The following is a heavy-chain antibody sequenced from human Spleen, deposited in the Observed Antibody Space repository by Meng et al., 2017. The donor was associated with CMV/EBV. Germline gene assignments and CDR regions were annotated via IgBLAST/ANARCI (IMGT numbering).Heavy chain of an antibody. V-gene: IGHV3-30*03. D-gene: IGHD2-15*01. J-gene: IGHJ4*02. CDR3: ARGCGTGNCFYFDF. CDR2: ISNDGSRE. Sequence: SGFMFSNHGMHWVRQAPGKGLEWVAVISNDGSREYYGDSVKGRFTISRDNSKNTVYLQMNSLRAEDTALYYCARGCGTGNCFYFDFWGQGTLVTVSS. CDR1: GFMFSNHG.